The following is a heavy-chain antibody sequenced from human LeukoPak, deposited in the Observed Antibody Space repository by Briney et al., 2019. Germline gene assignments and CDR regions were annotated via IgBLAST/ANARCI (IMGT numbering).Heavy chain of an antibody. CDR2: IIPIFGTA. CDR3: ARVALGRRWLQTSYYYGMDV. D-gene: IGHD5-24*01. CDR1: GGTFSSYA. V-gene: IGHV1-69*13. Sequence: SVKVSCKASGGTFSSYAISWVRQAPGQGLEWMGGIIPIFGTANYAQKFQGRVTITADESTSTAYMELSSLRTEDTAVFYCARVALGRRWLQTSYYYGMDVWGQGTTVTVSS. J-gene: IGHJ6*02.